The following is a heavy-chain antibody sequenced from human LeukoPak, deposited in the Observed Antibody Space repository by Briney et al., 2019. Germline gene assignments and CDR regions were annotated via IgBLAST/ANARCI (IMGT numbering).Heavy chain of an antibody. Sequence: SQTLSLTCTVSGGSISSGSYYWSWIRQPAGKGLEWIGRIYTSGSTNYNPSLKSRVTISVDTSKNQSSLKLSSVTAADTAVYYCARSDYGMDVWGQGTTVTVSS. CDR3: ARSDYGMDV. V-gene: IGHV4-61*02. CDR1: GGSISSGSYY. CDR2: IYTSGST. J-gene: IGHJ6*02.